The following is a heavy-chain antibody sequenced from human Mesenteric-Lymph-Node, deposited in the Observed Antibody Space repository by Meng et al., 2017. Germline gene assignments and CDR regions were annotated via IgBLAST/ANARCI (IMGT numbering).Heavy chain of an antibody. CDR3: AREVYYYDSSGAFDY. CDR2: ISAYNGNT. CDR1: GYTFTSYG. J-gene: IGHJ4*02. D-gene: IGHD3-22*01. Sequence: ASVKVSCKASGYTFTSYGISWVRQAPGQGLEWMGWISAYNGNTNYAQKLQGRVTMTTDTSTSTAYMELRSLRSDDTAVYYCAREVYYYDSSGAFDYWGQGTLVTVSS. V-gene: IGHV1-18*01.